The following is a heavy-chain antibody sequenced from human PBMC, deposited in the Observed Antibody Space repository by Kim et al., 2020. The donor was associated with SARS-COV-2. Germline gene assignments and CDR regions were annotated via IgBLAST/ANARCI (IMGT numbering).Heavy chain of an antibody. CDR1: GGTFSSYA. CDR3: ARVPSYCGGDCYSDYFDY. J-gene: IGHJ4*02. V-gene: IGHV1-69*04. Sequence: SVKVSCKASGGTFSSYAISWVRQAPGQGLEWMGRIIPILGIANYAQKFQGRVTITADKSTSTAYMELSSLRSEDTAVYYCARVPSYCGGDCYSDYFDYWGQGTLVTVSS. CDR2: IIPILGIA. D-gene: IGHD2-21*02.